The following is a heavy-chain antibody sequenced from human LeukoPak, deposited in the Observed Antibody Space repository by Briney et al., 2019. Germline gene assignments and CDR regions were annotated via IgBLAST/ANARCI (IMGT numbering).Heavy chain of an antibody. V-gene: IGHV4-30-4*01. CDR3: AREEAVRGVNYAFDI. Sequence: SQTLSLTCTVSVDSISSGNYYGSWIRQPPGKGLEWIGYIYYSGSTYYNPSLKSRVTISVDTAKNQFSLKLSSATAADPAVYYCAREEAVRGVNYAFDIWGQGTMVTVSS. CDR1: VDSISSGNYY. D-gene: IGHD3-10*01. J-gene: IGHJ3*02. CDR2: IYYSGST.